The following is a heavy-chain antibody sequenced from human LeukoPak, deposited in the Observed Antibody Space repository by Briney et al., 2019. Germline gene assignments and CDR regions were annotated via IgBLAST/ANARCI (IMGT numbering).Heavy chain of an antibody. J-gene: IGHJ6*03. Sequence: ASVKVSCKASGYTFTGYYMHWVRQAPGQGLEWMGWINPNSGGTNYAQKFQGRVTMTRDTSISTAYMEPSRLRSDDTAVYYCARDLLPWQATYYMDVWGKGTTVTVSS. CDR2: INPNSGGT. V-gene: IGHV1-2*02. CDR1: GYTFTGYY. CDR3: ARDLLPWQATYYMDV. D-gene: IGHD2/OR15-2a*01.